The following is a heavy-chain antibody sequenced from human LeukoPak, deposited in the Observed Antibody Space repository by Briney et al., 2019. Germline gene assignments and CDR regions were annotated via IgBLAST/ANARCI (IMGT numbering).Heavy chain of an antibody. J-gene: IGHJ3*02. V-gene: IGHV6-1*01. CDR3: ARDSALGLDVFDI. D-gene: IGHD7-27*01. CDR1: GDSVSSNSAT. CDR2: TYYRSKWLN. Sequence: SQTLSLTCAISGDSVSSNSATWNWIRQSPSRGLEWLGRTYYRSKWLNDYAPSVKSRIIVNADTSKNQFSPQLKSVTPEDTAVYFCARDSALGLDVFDIWGQGTMVTVSS.